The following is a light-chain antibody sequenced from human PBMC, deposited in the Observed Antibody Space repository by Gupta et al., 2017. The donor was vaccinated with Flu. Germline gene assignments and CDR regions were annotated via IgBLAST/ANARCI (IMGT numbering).Light chain of an antibody. CDR1: LDIGTF. V-gene: IGKV1-33*01. Sequence: GDTVAITCQASLDIGTFLNWYQHIPGRAPKVLIFDASNLETGVPSRFSGSRSGTNFTLTINSLLPEDFATYFCQQFHSLPPTFGQGTRLDI. CDR2: DAS. CDR3: QQFHSLPPT. J-gene: IGKJ2*01.